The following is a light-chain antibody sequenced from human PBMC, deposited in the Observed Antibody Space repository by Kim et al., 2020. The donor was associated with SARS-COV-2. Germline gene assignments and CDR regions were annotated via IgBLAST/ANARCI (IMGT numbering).Light chain of an antibody. CDR2: AAS. CDR1: QSISSY. Sequence: SVGDRVTITCRASQSISSYLNWYQQKPGKAPKLLIYAASSLQSGVPSRFSGSGSGTDFTLTISSLQPEDFATYYCQQSYSTLMYTFGQGTKLEI. V-gene: IGKV1-39*01. J-gene: IGKJ2*01. CDR3: QQSYSTLMYT.